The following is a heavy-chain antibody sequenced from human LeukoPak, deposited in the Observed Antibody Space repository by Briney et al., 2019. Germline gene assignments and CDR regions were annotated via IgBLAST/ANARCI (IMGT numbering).Heavy chain of an antibody. V-gene: IGHV3-7*01. Sequence: GGSLRLSCTASGFTFTTYWMAWVGQAPGKGLEWVANIKQDGSEAYYAESVRGRFTISRDNAKTSLYLQMNSLRAEDTSVYYCSNGIYDKSYWGQGTLVTVSS. CDR1: GFTFTTYW. CDR2: IKQDGSEA. D-gene: IGHD2/OR15-2a*01. J-gene: IGHJ4*02. CDR3: SNGIYDKSY.